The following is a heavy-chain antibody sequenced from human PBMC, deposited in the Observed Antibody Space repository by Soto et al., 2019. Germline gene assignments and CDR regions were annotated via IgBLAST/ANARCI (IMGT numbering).Heavy chain of an antibody. CDR1: GFTFSRYA. CDR3: ARGYVVVVAADFDY. Sequence: QVQLVESGGSVVQPGRSLRLSCAASGFTFSRYAMHWVRQAPGKGLEWVAVISYDGSNKYYADSVKGRFTISRDNSKNTLYLQMNSLRAEDTAVYYCARGYVVVVAADFDYWGQGTLVTVSS. V-gene: IGHV3-30-3*01. CDR2: ISYDGSNK. J-gene: IGHJ4*02. D-gene: IGHD2-15*01.